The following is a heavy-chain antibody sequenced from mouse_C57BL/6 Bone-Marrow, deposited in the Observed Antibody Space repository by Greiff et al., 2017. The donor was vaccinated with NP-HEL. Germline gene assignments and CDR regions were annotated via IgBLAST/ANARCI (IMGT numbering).Heavy chain of an antibody. D-gene: IGHD1-1*01. CDR2: INPNNGGT. CDR3: AKGHYYGSSTGFAY. V-gene: IGHV1-22*01. CDR1: GYTFTDYN. Sequence: EVKLMESGPELVKPGASVKMSCKASGYTFTDYNMHWVKQSHGKSLEWIGYINPNNGGTSYNQKFKGKATLTVNKSSSTAYMELRSLTSEDSAVYYCAKGHYYGSSTGFAYWGQGTLVTVSA. J-gene: IGHJ3*01.